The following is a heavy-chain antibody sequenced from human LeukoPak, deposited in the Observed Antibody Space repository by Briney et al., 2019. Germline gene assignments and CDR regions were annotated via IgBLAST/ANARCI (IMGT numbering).Heavy chain of an antibody. D-gene: IGHD6-19*01. CDR1: GFTFSDHF. V-gene: IGHV3-72*01. J-gene: IGHJ4*02. CDR3: VRVGSVAGSDYLDY. Sequence: GGSLRLSCAVSGFTFSDHFLDWVRKAPGKGLEWVGRSRNKAKSYTTEYAASVKGRFTISRDDSKTSLYLQMNSLKTEDTAVYYCVRVGSVAGSDYLDYWGQGTLVTVSS. CDR2: SRNKAKSYTT.